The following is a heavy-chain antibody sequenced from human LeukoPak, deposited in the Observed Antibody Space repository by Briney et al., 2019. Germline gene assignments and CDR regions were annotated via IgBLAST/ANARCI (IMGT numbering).Heavy chain of an antibody. D-gene: IGHD3-10*01. J-gene: IGHJ6*03. V-gene: IGHV3-30*02. CDR3: AKDSMHYGSGRPYYMDA. CDR1: GFTFNAYG. Sequence: PGGSLRLSCAASGFTFNAYGMHWVRQAPGKGLEWVTFIRYNGHDNFHSNSVKGRFTVSRDNSKNTLYLQMNNLRPEDTAVYYCAKDSMHYGSGRPYYMDAWGKGTTVIISS. CDR2: IRYNGHDN.